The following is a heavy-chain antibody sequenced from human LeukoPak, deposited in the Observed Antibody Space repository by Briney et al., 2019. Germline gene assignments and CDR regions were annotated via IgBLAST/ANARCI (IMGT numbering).Heavy chain of an antibody. CDR1: GGSFSGYY. CDR2: INHSGST. CDR3: ARLGYCSSTSCYGTKYFDY. D-gene: IGHD2-2*01. J-gene: IGHJ4*02. Sequence: PSQTLSLTCAVYGGSFSGYYWSWIRQPPGKGLEWIGEINHSGSTNYNPSLKSRVTISVDTSKNQFSLKLSSVTAADTAVYYCARLGYCSSTSCYGTKYFDYWGQGTLVTVSS. V-gene: IGHV4-34*01.